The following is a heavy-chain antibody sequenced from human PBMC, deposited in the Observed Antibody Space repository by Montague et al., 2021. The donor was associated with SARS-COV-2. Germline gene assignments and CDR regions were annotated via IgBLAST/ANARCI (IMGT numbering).Heavy chain of an antibody. J-gene: IGHJ4*02. Sequence: SETLSLTCTSLGWCITSVYWSWLRLTPGQQLEWFADISVSGSTNYNPSLTSRVTMSVDTSKNQFSLKVNSVTAADTAVYYCARHYSATLPAVHWGQGTLVTVS. D-gene: IGHD2-15*01. V-gene: IGHV4-59*08. CDR3: ARHYSATLPAVH. CDR1: GWCITSVY. CDR2: ISVSGST.